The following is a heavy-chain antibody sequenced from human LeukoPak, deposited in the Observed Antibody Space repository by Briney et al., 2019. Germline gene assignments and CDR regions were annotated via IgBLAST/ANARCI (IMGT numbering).Heavy chain of an antibody. CDR1: GFTFSDYN. CDR2: ISRSGSTK. V-gene: IGHV3-11*01. CDR3: ARAWTGYSYGDY. J-gene: IGHJ4*02. D-gene: IGHD5-18*01. Sequence: GGSLRLSCAASGFTFSDYNMRWIRQAPGKGLEWVSSISRSGSTKYYADSVKGRFTISRDNAKNSLYLQMNSLRAEDTAVYYCARAWTGYSYGDYWGQGTLVTVSS.